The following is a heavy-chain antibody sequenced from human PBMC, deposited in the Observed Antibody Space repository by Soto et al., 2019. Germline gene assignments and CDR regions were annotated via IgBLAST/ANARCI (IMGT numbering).Heavy chain of an antibody. Sequence: GASVKVSCKASGFTFTSSAVQWVRQARGQRLEWIGWIVVGSGNTNYAQKFQERDTITRDMSTSTAYMELSSLRSEDTDEYYCAADTPMKYCSGGSCYPWGSYYYYYGMDVWGQGTTVTVSS. D-gene: IGHD2-15*01. CDR1: GFTFTSSA. J-gene: IGHJ6*02. CDR3: AADTPMKYCSGGSCYPWGSYYYYYGMDV. V-gene: IGHV1-58*01. CDR2: IVVGSGNT.